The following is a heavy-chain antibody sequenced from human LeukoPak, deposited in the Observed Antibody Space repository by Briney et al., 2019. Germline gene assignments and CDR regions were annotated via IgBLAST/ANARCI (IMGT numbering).Heavy chain of an antibody. CDR3: VKAPTWSDAFHF. D-gene: IGHD2-15*01. J-gene: IGHJ3*01. CDR2: ISSGSSAI. CDR1: GFDFSTNS. V-gene: IGHV3-48*01. Sequence: GGSLRLSCAASGFDFSTNSMNWVRQAPGKGLEWVSYISSGSSAIYYADSVKGRFTISRDNAENSLYLQMNSLRVEDTAVYYCVKAPTWSDAFHFWGQRTMVTVSS.